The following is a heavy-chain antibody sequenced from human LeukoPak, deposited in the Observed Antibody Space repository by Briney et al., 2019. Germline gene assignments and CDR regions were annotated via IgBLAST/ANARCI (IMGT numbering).Heavy chain of an antibody. CDR2: IKQDGSEK. CDR3: ARDSVPLLWFGEFYFDY. J-gene: IGHJ4*02. D-gene: IGHD3-10*01. CDR1: GFTFSSYW. V-gene: IGHV3-7*01. Sequence: PGGSLRLSCAASGFTFSSYWMSWVRQAPGEGLEWVANIKQDGSEKYYVDSVKGRFTISRDNAKNSLYLQMNSLRAEDTAVYYCARDSVPLLWFGEFYFDYWGQGTLVTVSS.